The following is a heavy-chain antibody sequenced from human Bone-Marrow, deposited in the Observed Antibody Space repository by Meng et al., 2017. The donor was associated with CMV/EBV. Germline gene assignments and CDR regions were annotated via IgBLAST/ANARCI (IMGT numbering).Heavy chain of an antibody. J-gene: IGHJ4*02. CDR2: FDPEDGET. CDR1: GYTFTGYY. Sequence: ASVKVSCKASGYTFTGYYMHWVRQAPGQGLEWMGGFDPEDGETIYAQKFQVRVTMTEDTSTDTAYTELSSLRSEDTAVYYRATQNTARRPHFDYWGQGTLVTVYS. CDR3: ATQNTARRPHFDY. V-gene: IGHV1-24*01. D-gene: IGHD5-18*01.